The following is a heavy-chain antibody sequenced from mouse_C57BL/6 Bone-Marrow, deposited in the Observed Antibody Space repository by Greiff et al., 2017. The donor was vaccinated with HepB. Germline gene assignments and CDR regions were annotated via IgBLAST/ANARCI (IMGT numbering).Heavy chain of an antibody. Sequence: VQGVESGPGLVAPSQSLSITCTVSGFSLTSYGVSWVRQPPGKGLEWLGVIWGDGTTNYHSALISRLSIRKDNSKSQVFLKLDSLQTVDTATYYCAKAMVTTYYYARDYWGQGTSVTVSS. CDR2: IWGDGTT. CDR3: AKAMVTTYYYARDY. V-gene: IGHV2-3*01. J-gene: IGHJ4*01. CDR1: GFSLTSYG. D-gene: IGHD2-3*01.